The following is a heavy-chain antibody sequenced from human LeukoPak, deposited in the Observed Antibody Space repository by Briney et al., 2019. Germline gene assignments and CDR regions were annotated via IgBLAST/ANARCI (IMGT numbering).Heavy chain of an antibody. CDR3: ARHYYGSDVWGYYFDN. CDR1: GGSVSSSIYY. CDR2: IRYSGTT. Sequence: SETLSLTCTVSGGSVSSSIYYWGWIRQPPGKGLEWIGSIRYSGTTYHSPSLRSRLTMSIDTSKNQFSLKLSSVTAADTAVYHCARHYYGSDVWGYYFDNWGQGTLVAVSS. J-gene: IGHJ4*02. V-gene: IGHV4-39*01. D-gene: IGHD3-22*01.